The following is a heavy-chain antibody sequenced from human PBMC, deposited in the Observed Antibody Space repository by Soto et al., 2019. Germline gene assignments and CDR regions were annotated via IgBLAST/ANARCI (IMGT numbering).Heavy chain of an antibody. CDR2: IYPGDSDT. V-gene: IGHV5-51*01. D-gene: IGHD5-12*01. J-gene: IGHJ3*02. Sequence: PGESLKISCEGSGYSFTSYWIGWVRQMPGKGLEWMGIIYPGDSDTRYSPSCQGQVTISADKSISTAYLQWSSLKASDTAMYYCARRVEMATIGAFDIWGQGTMVTVSS. CDR3: ARRVEMATIGAFDI. CDR1: GYSFTSYW.